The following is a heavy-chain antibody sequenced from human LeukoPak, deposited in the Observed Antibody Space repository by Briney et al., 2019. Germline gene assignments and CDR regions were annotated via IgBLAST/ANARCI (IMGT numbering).Heavy chain of an antibody. CDR1: GFTFSSYW. CDR3: EAVDSSHDY. J-gene: IGHJ4*02. V-gene: IGHV3-7*01. CDR2: IKQDGSEK. Sequence: GGSLRLSCTASGFTFSSYWMSWVRQAPGKGLEWVANIKQDGSEKYYVDSVKGRFTISRDNAKNSLYLQMNSLRAEDTAVYYCEAVDSSHDYWGQGTLVTVSS. D-gene: IGHD3-22*01.